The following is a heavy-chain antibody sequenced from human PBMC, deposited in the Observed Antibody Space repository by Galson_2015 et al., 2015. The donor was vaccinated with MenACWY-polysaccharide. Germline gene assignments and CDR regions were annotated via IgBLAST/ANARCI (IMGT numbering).Heavy chain of an antibody. CDR1: GFTFRNYG. D-gene: IGHD6-19*01. CDR3: AKDFAHYFSIGWHKLVF. CDR2: ISYDGGSK. Sequence: SLRPSCAASGFTFRNYGMHWVRQGPGKGLEWVAVISYDGGSKYYAESVKGRFTISRDNSKDTLYLQMNNLRAEDTAVYFCAKDFAHYFSIGWHKLVFWG. J-gene: IGHJ2*01. V-gene: IGHV3-30*18.